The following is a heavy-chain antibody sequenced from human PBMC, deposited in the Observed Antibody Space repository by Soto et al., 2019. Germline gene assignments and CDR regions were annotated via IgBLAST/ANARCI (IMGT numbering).Heavy chain of an antibody. Sequence: GGSLRLSCAASGFTFSTYAMSWVRQAPGKGLEWVAGIDDSGVSTYYAGSVKGRLTISRDNSKNTLYLQMGSLRAEDTAVYYCVKGQSSSWSQTGGMDVWGQGTTVTVSS. J-gene: IGHJ6*02. D-gene: IGHD6-6*01. CDR2: IDDSGVST. CDR3: VKGQSSSWSQTGGMDV. V-gene: IGHV3-23*01. CDR1: GFTFSTYA.